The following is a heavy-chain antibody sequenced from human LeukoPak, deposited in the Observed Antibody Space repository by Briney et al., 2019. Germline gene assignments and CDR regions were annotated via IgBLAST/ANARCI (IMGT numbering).Heavy chain of an antibody. J-gene: IGHJ5*02. CDR2: IYSGGST. CDR1: GFTVSSNY. Sequence: PGGSLRLSCAASGFTVSSNYMSWVRQAPGKGLEWVSVIYSGGSTYYADSVKGRFTISRDNSKNTLYLQMNSLRAEDTAVYYCARGGYSGYVGWFDPWGQGTLVTVSS. D-gene: IGHD5-12*01. CDR3: ARGGYSGYVGWFDP. V-gene: IGHV3-66*01.